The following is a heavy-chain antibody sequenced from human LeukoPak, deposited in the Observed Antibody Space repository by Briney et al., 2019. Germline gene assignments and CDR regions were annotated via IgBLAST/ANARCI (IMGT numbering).Heavy chain of an antibody. V-gene: IGHV1-2*02. CDR2: INPNSGGT. D-gene: IGHD6-19*01. J-gene: IGHJ6*03. Sequence: ASVKVSCKASGYTFTGYYMHWGREAPGQGLEWMGWINPNSGGTNYAQKFQGRVTMTRDTSISTAYMELSRLRSDDTAVYYCARVAVAGTKDSLDYMDVWGKGTTVTVSS. CDR3: ARVAVAGTKDSLDYMDV. CDR1: GYTFTGYY.